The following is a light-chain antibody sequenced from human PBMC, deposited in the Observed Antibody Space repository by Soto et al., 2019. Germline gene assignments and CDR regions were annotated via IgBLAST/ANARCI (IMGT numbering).Light chain of an antibody. J-gene: IGKJ1*01. CDR1: QNVRSN. CDR2: GAS. CDR3: QQYNNRPPRT. V-gene: IGKV3-15*01. Sequence: EIVMTQYPATLSVSPGGRATLSCTASQNVRSNLAWYQQKPGQAPRLLIYGASTRATGIPARFSGSGSGTEFTLTISRLQSEDFAVYYCQQYNNRPPRTFGQGTKVAIK.